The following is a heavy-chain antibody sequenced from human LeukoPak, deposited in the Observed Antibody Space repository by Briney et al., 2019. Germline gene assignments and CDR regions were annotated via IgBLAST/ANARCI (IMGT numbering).Heavy chain of an antibody. D-gene: IGHD1-26*01. CDR3: ARDRALMGATPFDY. J-gene: IGHJ4*02. V-gene: IGHV3-30*04. CDR1: GFTFTRYP. CDR2: LSNDGRDK. Sequence: GGSLRLSCAASGFTFTRYPMHWVRQPPGKGLEWVTVLSNDGRDKHYADSVKGRFTVSRDNSKNTLYLQMNSLRAEDTAVYYCARDRALMGATPFDYWGQGTLVTVSS.